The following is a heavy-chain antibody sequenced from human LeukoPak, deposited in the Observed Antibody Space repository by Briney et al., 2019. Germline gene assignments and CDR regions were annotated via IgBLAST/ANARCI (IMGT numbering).Heavy chain of an antibody. CDR2: IANDGSIT. CDR3: ARDSWSGYAFDI. D-gene: IGHD3-3*01. V-gene: IGHV3-74*01. CDR1: GFTFSSYW. Sequence: QPGGSLRLSCAVSGFTFSSYWMNWVRQAPGKGLVWVSRIANDGSITNYADSVKGRVTISRDNAKNTLFLQMNSLRAEDTAVYYCARDSWSGYAFDIWGQGTMVTVSS. J-gene: IGHJ3*02.